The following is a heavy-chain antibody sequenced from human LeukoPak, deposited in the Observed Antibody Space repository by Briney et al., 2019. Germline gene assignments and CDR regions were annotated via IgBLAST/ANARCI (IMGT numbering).Heavy chain of an antibody. D-gene: IGHD5-18*01. CDR1: GYTFTSYG. J-gene: IGHJ4*02. CDR2: ISAYNGNA. V-gene: IGHV1-18*01. CDR3: ARAEYSYGPNTFDY. Sequence: ASVNVSCKASGYTFTSYGISWVRQAPGQGLEWMGWISAYNGNANYAQKLQGRVTMTTDTSTSTAYMELRSLRSDDTAVYYCARAEYSYGPNTFDYWGQGTLVTVSS.